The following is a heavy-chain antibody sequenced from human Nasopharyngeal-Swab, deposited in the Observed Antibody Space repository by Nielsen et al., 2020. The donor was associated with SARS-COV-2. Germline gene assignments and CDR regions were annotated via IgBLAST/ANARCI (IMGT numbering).Heavy chain of an antibody. Sequence: ASVKVSCKASGYTFTGYYMHWVRQAPGQGLEWMGWINPNSGGTNYAQKFQGWVTMTRDTSTSTAYMELRRLRSDDTAVYYCARVVDYGDYVVYDYWGQGTLVTVSS. CDR2: INPNSGGT. CDR3: ARVVDYGDYVVYDY. D-gene: IGHD4-17*01. V-gene: IGHV1-2*04. J-gene: IGHJ4*02. CDR1: GYTFTGYY.